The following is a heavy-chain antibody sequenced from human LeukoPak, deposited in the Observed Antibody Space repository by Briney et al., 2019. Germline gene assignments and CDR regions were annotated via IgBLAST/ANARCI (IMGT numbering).Heavy chain of an antibody. Sequence: GGSLRLSCAASGFTFSSYAMHWVRQAPGKGLEWVAVISYDGSNKYYADSVKGRFTISRDNAKNSLYLQMNSLRAEDTAVYYCARDRGSCGWYEFDSWGQGTLVTVSS. CDR1: GFTFSSYA. CDR3: ARDRGSCGWYEFDS. D-gene: IGHD6-19*01. J-gene: IGHJ4*02. V-gene: IGHV3-30*04. CDR2: ISYDGSNK.